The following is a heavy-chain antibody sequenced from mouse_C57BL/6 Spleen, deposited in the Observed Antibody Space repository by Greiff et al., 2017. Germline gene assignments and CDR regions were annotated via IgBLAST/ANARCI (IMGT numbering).Heavy chain of an antibody. J-gene: IGHJ2*01. Sequence: VQLQQPGAELVKPGASVKMSCKASGYTFTSYWITWVKQRPGQGLEWIGDIYPGSGSTNYNEKFKSKATLTVDTSSSTAYMQLSSLTSEDSAVYYCARRTYYGSTHFDYWGQGTTLTVSS. CDR3: ARRTYYGSTHFDY. CDR1: GYTFTSYW. V-gene: IGHV1-55*01. CDR2: IYPGSGST. D-gene: IGHD1-1*01.